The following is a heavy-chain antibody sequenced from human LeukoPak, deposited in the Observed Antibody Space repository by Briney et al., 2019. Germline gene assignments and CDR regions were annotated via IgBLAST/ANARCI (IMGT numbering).Heavy chain of an antibody. D-gene: IGHD2-21*01. Sequence: GGSLRLSCAASGFIYSSYWMHWVRQVPGKGLIWVSRINRDGSITSYADSVKGRFTISRDNAKNTLYLQMNSLRAEDTAVYYCVTIVETSIDAFDIWGQGTMVTVSS. J-gene: IGHJ3*02. V-gene: IGHV3-74*01. CDR1: GFIYSSYW. CDR2: INRDGSIT. CDR3: VTIVETSIDAFDI.